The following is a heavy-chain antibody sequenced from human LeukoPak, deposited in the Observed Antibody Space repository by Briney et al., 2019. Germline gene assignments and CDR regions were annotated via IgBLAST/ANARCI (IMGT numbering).Heavy chain of an antibody. D-gene: IGHD1-1*01. CDR2: IRYDGSNK. V-gene: IGHV3-30*02. Sequence: QSGGSLRLSCAASGFTFSSYGMHWVRQAPGKGLEWVAFIRYDGSNKYYADSVKGRFTISRDNSKNTLYLQMNSLRAEDTAVYYCAKVEDNLDYWGREPWSPSPQ. CDR3: AKVEDNLDY. CDR1: GFTFSSYG. J-gene: IGHJ4*02.